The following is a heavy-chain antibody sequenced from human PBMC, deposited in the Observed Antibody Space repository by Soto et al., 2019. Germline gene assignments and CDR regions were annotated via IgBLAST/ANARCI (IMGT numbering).Heavy chain of an antibody. CDR3: ATTTGRPNDAFDI. Sequence: PGGSLRLSRAASGFTVSSYGMHWVRQAPGKGLEWVAVIWYDGSNKYYADSVKGRFTISRDNSKNTLYLQMNSLRAEDTAVYYCATTTGRPNDAFDIWGQGTMVTVSS. CDR1: GFTVSSYG. V-gene: IGHV3-33*01. CDR2: IWYDGSNK. J-gene: IGHJ3*02. D-gene: IGHD4-17*01.